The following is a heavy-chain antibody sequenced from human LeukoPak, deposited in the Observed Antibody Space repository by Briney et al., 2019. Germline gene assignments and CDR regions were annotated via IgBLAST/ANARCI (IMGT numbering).Heavy chain of an antibody. Sequence: SQTLSLTCAISGDSVSSNSAAWNWIRRSPSRGLEWLGRTYYRSKWYNDYAVSVKSRITINPDTSKNQFSLQLNSVTPEDTAVYYCAREGIAAAGSFDYWGQGTLVTVSS. CDR2: TYYRSKWYN. CDR1: GDSVSSNSAA. J-gene: IGHJ4*02. D-gene: IGHD6-13*01. V-gene: IGHV6-1*01. CDR3: AREGIAAAGSFDY.